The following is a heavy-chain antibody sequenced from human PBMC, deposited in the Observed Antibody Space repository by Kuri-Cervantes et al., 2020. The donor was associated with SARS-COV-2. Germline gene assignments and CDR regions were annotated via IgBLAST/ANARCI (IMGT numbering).Heavy chain of an antibody. CDR1: GYSISSGYY. D-gene: IGHD4-17*01. CDR2: IYHSGST. CDR3: ARYGPPRYYFDY. V-gene: IGHV4-38-2*02. Sequence: GSLRLSCTVSGYSISSGYYWGWIRRPPGKGPEWIGSIYHSGSTYYNPSLKSRVTISVDTSKNQFSLKLSSVTAADTAVYYCARYGPPRYYFDYWGQGTLVTVSS. J-gene: IGHJ4*02.